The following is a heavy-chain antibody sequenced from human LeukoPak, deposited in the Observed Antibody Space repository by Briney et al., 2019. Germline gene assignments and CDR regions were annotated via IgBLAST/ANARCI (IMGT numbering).Heavy chain of an antibody. CDR2: INHSGST. CDR3: ARVVAANWFDP. Sequence: SETLSLTCAVYGGSFSGYYWSWIRQPPGKGLEWIGEINHSGSTNYNPSLKSRVTISVDTSKNQFSLKLSSVTAADTAVYYCARVVAANWFDPWGQGTLVTVSS. V-gene: IGHV4-34*01. CDR1: GGSFSGYY. J-gene: IGHJ5*02. D-gene: IGHD6-25*01.